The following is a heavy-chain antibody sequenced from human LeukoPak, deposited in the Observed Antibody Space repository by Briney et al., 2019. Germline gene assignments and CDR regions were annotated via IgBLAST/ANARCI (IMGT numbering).Heavy chain of an antibody. J-gene: IGHJ4*02. V-gene: IGHV4-59*01. CDR1: GGSISSYY. CDR2: IYYSGST. D-gene: IGHD5-12*01. Sequence: PSETLSLTCTVSGGSISSYYWSWIRQPPGKGLEWIGYIYYSGSTNYNPSLKSRVTISVDTSKNQFSLKLSSVTAAGTAVDYCARVNGYSGYSDYWGQGTLVTVSS. CDR3: ARVNGYSGYSDY.